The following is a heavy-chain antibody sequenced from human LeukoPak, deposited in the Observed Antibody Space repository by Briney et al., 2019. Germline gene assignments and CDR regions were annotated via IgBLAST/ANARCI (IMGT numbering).Heavy chain of an antibody. Sequence: SVKVSCKASGGTFSSYAVSWVRQAPGQGLEWMGGIIPIFGTANYAQKFQGRVTITADESTSTAYMELSSLRSEDTAVYYCARDYYDSSGIDYWGQGTLVTVSS. J-gene: IGHJ4*02. D-gene: IGHD3-22*01. CDR2: IIPIFGTA. CDR1: GGTFSSYA. V-gene: IGHV1-69*13. CDR3: ARDYYDSSGIDY.